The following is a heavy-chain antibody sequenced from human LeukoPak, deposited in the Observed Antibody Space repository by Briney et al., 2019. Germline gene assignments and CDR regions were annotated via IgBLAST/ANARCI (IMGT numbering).Heavy chain of an antibody. Sequence: SETLSLTCTVSGGSISSSSYYWGWIRQPPGKGLEWIGSIYYSGSTYYNPSLKSRVTISVDTSKNQFSLKLSSVTAADTAVYYCASAHSSGWYGDAFDIWGQRTMVTVSS. CDR2: IYYSGST. D-gene: IGHD6-19*01. J-gene: IGHJ3*02. V-gene: IGHV4-39*01. CDR3: ASAHSSGWYGDAFDI. CDR1: GGSISSSSYY.